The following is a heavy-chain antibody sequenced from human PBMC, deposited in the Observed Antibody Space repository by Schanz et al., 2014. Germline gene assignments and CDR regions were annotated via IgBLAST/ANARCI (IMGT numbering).Heavy chain of an antibody. D-gene: IGHD6-6*01. Sequence: VQLVESGGCLIQPWGSLRLSCTASGFTFRDYQMTWIRQAPGKGLEWVSYITSGSAKFYADSVKGRFTISRDNAKNSLFLQMNSLRAEDTAIYYCATSYSSSSYFYVMDVWGQGTTVTVSS. CDR1: GFTFRDYQ. J-gene: IGHJ6*02. CDR2: ITSGSAK. V-gene: IGHV3-11*01. CDR3: ATSYSSSSYFYVMDV.